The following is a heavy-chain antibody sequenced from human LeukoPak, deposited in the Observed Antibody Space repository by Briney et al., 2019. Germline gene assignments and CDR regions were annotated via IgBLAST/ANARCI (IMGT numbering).Heavy chain of an antibody. CDR1: GGTFSSYA. CDR3: ARGSQNCASASCYNF. Sequence: ASVKVSCKASGGTFSSYAISWVRQAPGQGLEWMGGIIPIFGTANYAQKFQGRVTITADESTSTAYMELSSLRSEDTAVYYCARGSQNCASASCYNFWGQGTLVTVSS. CDR2: IIPIFGTA. J-gene: IGHJ4*02. D-gene: IGHD2-2*02. V-gene: IGHV1-69*13.